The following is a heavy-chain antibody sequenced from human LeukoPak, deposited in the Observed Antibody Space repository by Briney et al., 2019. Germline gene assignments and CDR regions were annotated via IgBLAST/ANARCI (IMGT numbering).Heavy chain of an antibody. CDR3: ARDGFFGSGIVGAFDI. CDR2: ISAYNGNT. Sequence: ASVKVSFKASGYTFTSYGVSWVRQAPGQGLEWMGWISAYNGNTNYAQKFQGRVTMITDTSTSTAYLELRSLRSDDTAAYYCARDGFFGSGIVGAFDIWGQGTMVTVSS. D-gene: IGHD3-10*01. J-gene: IGHJ3*02. V-gene: IGHV1-18*01. CDR1: GYTFTSYG.